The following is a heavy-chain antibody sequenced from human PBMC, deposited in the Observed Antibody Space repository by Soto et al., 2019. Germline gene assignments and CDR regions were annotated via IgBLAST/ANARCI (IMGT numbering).Heavy chain of an antibody. CDR2: INHSGST. CDR1: GGSFSGYY. V-gene: IGHV4-34*01. D-gene: IGHD2-8*02. J-gene: IGHJ4*02. CDR3: ARDKITGLFDY. Sequence: SETLSLTCAVYGGSFSGYYWTGIRQPPGTGLEWIGEINHSGSTNYNPSLKSRVTIAVDTSKNQFSLKLTSVTAAYPAVYYCARDKITGLFDYWGQGTLVTVSS.